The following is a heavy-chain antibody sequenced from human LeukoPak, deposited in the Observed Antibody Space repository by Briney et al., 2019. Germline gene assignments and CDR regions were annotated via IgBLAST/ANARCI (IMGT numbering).Heavy chain of an antibody. CDR1: GFTFSAYY. CDR3: ASVVQGR. V-gene: IGHV3-11*01. Sequence: SRGSLRLSCAASGFTFSAYYMSWVREAPGQGLEWVSYISSSGSTKDYADSVRGRFTSSRDNDTKSLHLQMHSLRAEDAAVYYCASVVQGRWGQGTLVTVSS. CDR2: ISSSGSTK. D-gene: IGHD3-10*01. J-gene: IGHJ4*02.